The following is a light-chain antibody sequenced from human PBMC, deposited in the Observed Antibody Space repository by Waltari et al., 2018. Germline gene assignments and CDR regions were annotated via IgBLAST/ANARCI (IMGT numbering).Light chain of an antibody. CDR3: QHYYNYPWT. CDR2: AAS. CDR1: QGISSY. V-gene: IGKV1-8*01. J-gene: IGKJ1*01. Sequence: AIRMTQSPSSFSASTGDRVTITCRASQGISSYLAWYQQKPGQAPKLLSYAASTLQSGVPSRFSGSGSGTDFTLTISCLQSEDFATYFCQHYYNYPWTFGQGTKVEIK.